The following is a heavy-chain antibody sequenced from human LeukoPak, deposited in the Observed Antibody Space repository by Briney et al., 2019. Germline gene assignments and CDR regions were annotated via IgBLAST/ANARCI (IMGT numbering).Heavy chain of an antibody. Sequence: GESLKISCKGSGYSFTTYWIGWVRQLPENGLEWMGIIYPGDSDTRYSPSFQGQVTISADKSSSTAYLQWSSLKASDTAMYYCARPVVPAASNDGYFDYWGQGSLVTVSS. V-gene: IGHV5-51*01. D-gene: IGHD2-2*01. CDR2: IYPGDSDT. CDR1: GYSFTTYW. CDR3: ARPVVPAASNDGYFDY. J-gene: IGHJ4*02.